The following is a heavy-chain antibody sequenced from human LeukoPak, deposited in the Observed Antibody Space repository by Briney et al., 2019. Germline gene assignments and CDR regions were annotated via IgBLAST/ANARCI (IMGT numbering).Heavy chain of an antibody. CDR3: AIPYYYGSGSWLY. V-gene: IGHV4-39*01. J-gene: IGHJ4*02. CDR1: GGSISSSSCY. Sequence: PSETLSLTCTVSGGSISSSSCYWGWIRQPPGKGLEWFGSLYHSGSTFYNSSLKSRVTISVHTSKNQFSLKLDSVTAADTAVYYCAIPYYYGSGSWLYWGQGTLVTVSS. CDR2: LYHSGST. D-gene: IGHD3-10*01.